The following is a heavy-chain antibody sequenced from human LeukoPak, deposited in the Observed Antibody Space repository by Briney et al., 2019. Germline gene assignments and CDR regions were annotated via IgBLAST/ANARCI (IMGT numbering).Heavy chain of an antibody. Sequence: GGSLRLSCSASGFTFSSYAMHWVRQAPGKGLEYVSTISRNGGSTYYADSVKGRFTISRDNAKNSLYLQMNSLRAEDTAVYYCARLTTTVTTPFDYWGQGTLVTVSS. CDR3: ARLTTTVTTPFDY. CDR1: GFTFSSYA. D-gene: IGHD4-17*01. CDR2: ISRNGGST. V-gene: IGHV3-64*04. J-gene: IGHJ4*02.